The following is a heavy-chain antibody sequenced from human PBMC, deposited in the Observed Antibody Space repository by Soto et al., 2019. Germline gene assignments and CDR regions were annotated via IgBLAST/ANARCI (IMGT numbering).Heavy chain of an antibody. CDR3: ARGRGGYCSGGTCYRWLDP. V-gene: IGHV1-46*01. CDR1: GYTFTSYY. Sequence: ASVKVSCKASGYTFTSYYMHWVRQAPGQGLEWMGIINPSGDTVYAQKFQGRVTMTRDTSISTAYMELSSLRSEDTAVYYCARGRGGYCSGGTCYRWLDPWGQGTLVTVSS. D-gene: IGHD2-15*01. CDR2: INPSGDT. J-gene: IGHJ5*02.